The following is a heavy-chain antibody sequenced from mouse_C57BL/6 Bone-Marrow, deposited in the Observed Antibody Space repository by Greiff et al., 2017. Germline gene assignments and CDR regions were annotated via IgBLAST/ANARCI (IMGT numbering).Heavy chain of an antibody. J-gene: IGHJ2*01. CDR3: ARSGPLGRSFDY. Sequence: VQLQQSGAELVKPGASVKMSCKASGYTFTSYWITWVKQRPGQGLEWIGDIYPTSGRTNYNEKFKRKAILTVDTSSNTAYMQRSSLTSEDSAVFYCARSGPLGRSFDYWGQGTTLTVSS. D-gene: IGHD4-1*01. V-gene: IGHV1-55*01. CDR2: IYPTSGRT. CDR1: GYTFTSYW.